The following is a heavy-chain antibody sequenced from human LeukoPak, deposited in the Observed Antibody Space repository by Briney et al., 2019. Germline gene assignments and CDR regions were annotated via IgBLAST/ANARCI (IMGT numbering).Heavy chain of an antibody. Sequence: PSQTLSLTCTVSGGSISSGSYSWSWIRQSPGKGLEWIGYIFYSGSTNYNPSLKSRVTISLDTSKNQFSLKLSSVTAADTAVYYCARGFNYGANWFAPWGQGTLVTVSS. CDR1: GGSISSGSYS. CDR2: IFYSGST. CDR3: ARGFNYGANWFAP. V-gene: IGHV4-61*01. D-gene: IGHD4/OR15-4a*01. J-gene: IGHJ5*02.